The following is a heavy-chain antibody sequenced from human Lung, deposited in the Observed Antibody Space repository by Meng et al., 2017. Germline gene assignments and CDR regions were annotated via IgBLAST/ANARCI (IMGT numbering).Heavy chain of an antibody. CDR1: GYTFTGSY. CDR2: VNPNNGGT. D-gene: IGHD2-15*01. Sequence: QVQLVQSGAEVKKPGASVKVSCKASGYTFTGSYMPWVRQAPGQGLEWMGRVNPNNGGTNYAQKFQGRVTMTRDTSISTAYLELSRLTSDDTAVYYCASYCRGTSCATYWGQGSLVTVSS. J-gene: IGHJ4*02. V-gene: IGHV1-2*06. CDR3: ASYCRGTSCATY.